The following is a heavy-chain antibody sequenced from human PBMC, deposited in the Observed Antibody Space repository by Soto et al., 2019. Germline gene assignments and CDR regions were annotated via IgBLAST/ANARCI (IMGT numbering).Heavy chain of an antibody. CDR1: GGTFSSYA. Sequence: ASVKVSCKASGGTFSSYAISWARQAPGQGLEWLGGLIPIFGTANYAQKFQGRVTITADESTSTAYMELSTLRSEDTAVYYCARSVIGHSSSWYGYWGQGTLVTVSS. V-gene: IGHV1-69*13. CDR2: LIPIFGTA. J-gene: IGHJ4*02. D-gene: IGHD6-13*01. CDR3: ARSVIGHSSSWYGY.